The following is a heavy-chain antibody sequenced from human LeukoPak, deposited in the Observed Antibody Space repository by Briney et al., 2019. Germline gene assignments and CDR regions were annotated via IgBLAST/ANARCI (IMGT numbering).Heavy chain of an antibody. CDR2: IYTNGGT. Sequence: PSETLSLTCTVSGGSISSGSYYWTWIRPPAGKGLEWIVRIYTNGGTKYNPSLWSRATISVDTSKNQFSLNLSFVTAADTAVYYCARALCISGICEWFDPWGQGTLVTVSS. CDR3: ARALCISGICEWFDP. CDR1: GGSISSGSYY. J-gene: IGHJ5*02. V-gene: IGHV4-61*02. D-gene: IGHD2-15*01.